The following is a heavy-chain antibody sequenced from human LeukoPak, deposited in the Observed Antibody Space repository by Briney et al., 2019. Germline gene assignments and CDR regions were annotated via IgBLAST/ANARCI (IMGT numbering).Heavy chain of an antibody. CDR3: ARDRIWNDAGHDPFDI. D-gene: IGHD1-1*01. CDR1: GASISSYY. CDR2: IYTSANT. V-gene: IGHV4-4*07. Sequence: SETLSLTCNVSGASISSYYWSWIRQPAGKGLEWIGRIYTSANTNYSPSFKSRATISIDRSKNQFSLNLPSVTAADTAVYYCARDRIWNDAGHDPFDIWGQGSMVTVSS. J-gene: IGHJ3*02.